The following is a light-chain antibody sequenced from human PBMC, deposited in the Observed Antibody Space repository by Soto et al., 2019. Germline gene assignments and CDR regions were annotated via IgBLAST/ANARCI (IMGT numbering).Light chain of an antibody. J-gene: IGLJ2*01. CDR1: SSDVGNYNL. V-gene: IGLV2-23*02. CDR2: EVT. CDR3: CSAANRRSAVV. Sequence: QSALTQPASVSGSPGQSITISCTGTSSDVGNYNLVSWYQHHPGTAPKLMVYEVTKRPSGVSSRFSGSKSGNTASLTISGLLAEDEADYYCCSAANRRSAVVFGGGTKLTVL.